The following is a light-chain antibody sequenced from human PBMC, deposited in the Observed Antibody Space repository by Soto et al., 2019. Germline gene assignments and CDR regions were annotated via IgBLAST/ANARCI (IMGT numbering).Light chain of an antibody. V-gene: IGKV3-20*01. CDR2: GAS. CDR1: QSVSSSY. CDR3: PQYGGSLT. J-gene: IGKJ4*01. Sequence: DIDLTQSPATLSLSPGESANISCRASQSVSSSYLAWSQQKPGQAPRLLIYGASSRATGIPDRCSGSGSGTDFTLTSRRLEPNESAVYHCPQYGGSLTFGGGTKLEIK.